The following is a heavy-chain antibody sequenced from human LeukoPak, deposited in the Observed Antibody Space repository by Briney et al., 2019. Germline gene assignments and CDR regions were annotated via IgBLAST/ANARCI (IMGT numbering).Heavy chain of an antibody. CDR1: GFTFTTYW. D-gene: IGHD5-18*01. CDR2: INSDGSIT. V-gene: IGHV3-74*01. CDR3: ARDAVDTANAV. J-gene: IGHJ6*04. Sequence: GGSLRLSCAASGFTFTTYWMHWVRQAPGKGLVWVSHINSDGSITSYADSVKGRFTISRDNAKNTLYLQMNSLRAEDTAVYYCARDAVDTANAVWGEGTTVTVSS.